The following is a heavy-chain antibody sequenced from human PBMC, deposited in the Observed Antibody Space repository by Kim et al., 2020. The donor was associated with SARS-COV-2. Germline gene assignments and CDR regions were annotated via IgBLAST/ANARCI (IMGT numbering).Heavy chain of an antibody. CDR3: ARHHRSSCGWYVVFYF. Sequence: SETLSLTCTVYGGSLSSICCYWGWIRQPPGKGLDGIGTANDSGNTYYNPTLKSRFTISTDKYQNHLSLTLGSVAAADMDVYDCARHHRSSCGWYVVFYF. CDR2: ANDSGNT. J-gene: IGHJ2*01. V-gene: IGHV4-39*01. CDR1: GGSLSSICCY. D-gene: IGHD6-19*01.